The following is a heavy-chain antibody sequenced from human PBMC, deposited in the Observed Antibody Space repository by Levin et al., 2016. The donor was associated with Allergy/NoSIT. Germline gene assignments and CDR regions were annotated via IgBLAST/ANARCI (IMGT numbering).Heavy chain of an antibody. V-gene: IGHV3-30*04. CDR2: ISYDGSNK. CDR3: ARAGRASMVRGAVFDY. Sequence: GGSLRLSCAASGFTFTNYAMHWVRQAPGKGLEWVALISYDGSNKFYADSVKGRFTISRDNSKNTLYLHLNSLRAEDTAVYYCARAGRASMVRGAVFDYWGQGMLVTVSS. CDR1: GFTFTNYA. D-gene: IGHD3-10*01. J-gene: IGHJ4*02.